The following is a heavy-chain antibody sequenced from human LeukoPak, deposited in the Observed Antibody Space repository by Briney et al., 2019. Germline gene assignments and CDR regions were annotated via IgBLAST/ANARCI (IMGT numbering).Heavy chain of an antibody. CDR1: GHTFTDYY. Sequence: ASVTVSYKASGHTFTDYYMHWVRQAPGQGLEWMGWIHPASGATKYAQIFQGRVTVTRDTSISTAYMELTRLRSDDTAVYYCASYASGYNWLKVWGQGTLVTVSS. V-gene: IGHV1-2*02. CDR3: ASYASGYNWLKV. J-gene: IGHJ5*02. D-gene: IGHD2-2*01. CDR2: IHPASGAT.